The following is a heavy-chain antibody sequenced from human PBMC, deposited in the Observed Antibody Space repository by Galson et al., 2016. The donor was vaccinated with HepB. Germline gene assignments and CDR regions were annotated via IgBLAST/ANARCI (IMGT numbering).Heavy chain of an antibody. Sequence: SLRLFCAASGFTFSSYAMSWVRQVPGMGLEWVSTISGTGGRTAYANSVKGRFTISSDNSKNTPYLQMNHLRAEDTAVHFCAKDPSSWGYHFYARNVWGKETTVIVSS. J-gene: IGHJ6*04. CDR2: ISGTGGRT. CDR3: AKDPSSWGYHFYARNV. CDR1: GFTFSSYA. V-gene: IGHV3-23*01. D-gene: IGHD1-26*01.